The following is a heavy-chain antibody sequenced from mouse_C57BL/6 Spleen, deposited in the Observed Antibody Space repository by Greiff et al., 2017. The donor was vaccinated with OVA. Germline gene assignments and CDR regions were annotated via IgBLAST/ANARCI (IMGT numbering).Heavy chain of an antibody. CDR3: ARSPITTVVARGAMDY. CDR1: GYTFTSYW. J-gene: IGHJ4*01. D-gene: IGHD1-1*01. Sequence: QVQLQQPGAELVMPGASVKLSCKASGYTFTSYWMHWVKQRPGQGLEWIGEIDPSDSYTNYNQKFKGKSTLTVDKSSSTAYMQLSSLTSEYSAVYYCARSPITTVVARGAMDYWGQGTSVTVSS. V-gene: IGHV1-69*01. CDR2: IDPSDSYT.